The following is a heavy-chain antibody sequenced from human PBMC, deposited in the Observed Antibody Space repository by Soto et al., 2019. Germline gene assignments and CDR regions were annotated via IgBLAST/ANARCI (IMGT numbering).Heavy chain of an antibody. J-gene: IGHJ4*02. V-gene: IGHV3-23*01. Sequence: GGSLRLSCATSGLTFSNYATSWVRQAPGGGLEWVSSMSGSSSTTYYADSVRGRFTISRDRSKNTLYLQMSSLRAEDTALYYCAKNQERELPRVIDFWGQGTLVTVSS. CDR2: MSGSSSTT. D-gene: IGHD1-7*01. CDR3: AKNQERELPRVIDF. CDR1: GLTFSNYA.